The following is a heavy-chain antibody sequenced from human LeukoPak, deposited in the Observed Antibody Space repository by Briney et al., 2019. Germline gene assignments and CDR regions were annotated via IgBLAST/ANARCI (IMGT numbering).Heavy chain of an antibody. CDR3: AGEDIVVVDVDMEYSYYGMDV. D-gene: IGHD2-2*01. CDR2: ITPILGTT. Sequence: RRASLKVSCTASGGTFSSYAISWVRQAPGQGLEWMWRITPILGTTNYAQKFQGRVTITADKSTSTAYMELSSMRSEDTAGYDCAGEDIVVVDVDMEYSYYGMDVWGQGTTVTVSS. J-gene: IGHJ6*02. V-gene: IGHV1-69*04. CDR1: GGTFSSYA.